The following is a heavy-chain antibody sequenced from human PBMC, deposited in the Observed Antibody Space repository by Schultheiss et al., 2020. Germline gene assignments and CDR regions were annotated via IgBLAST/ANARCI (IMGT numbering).Heavy chain of an antibody. J-gene: IGHJ4*02. CDR1: GFTFSSYA. V-gene: IGHV3-64*04. Sequence: GESLKISCSASGFTFSSYAMHWVRQAPGKGLEYVSAISSNGGSTYYADSVKGRFTISRDNSKNSLYLQMNSLRAEDTAVYYCARESFGGDFDYWGQGTLVTGSS. CDR3: ARESFGGDFDY. CDR2: ISSNGGST. D-gene: IGHD3-3*01.